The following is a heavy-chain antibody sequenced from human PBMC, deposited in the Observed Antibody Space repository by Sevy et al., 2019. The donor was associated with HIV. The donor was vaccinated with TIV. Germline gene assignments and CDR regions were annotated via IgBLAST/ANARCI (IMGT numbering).Heavy chain of an antibody. CDR3: TTDSWSQEDYYDY. V-gene: IGHV3-15*01. J-gene: IGHJ4*02. D-gene: IGHD6-13*01. CDR1: GFTFSNAW. CDR2: IKGKIYDGTI. Sequence: GGSLRLSCAASGFTFSNAWMSWVRQAPGKGLEWVGRIKGKIYDGTIDYAAPVKGRFTISKDDSKNTLYLQMNSLKTEDTAVYYCTTDSWSQEDYYDYWGQGTLVTVSS.